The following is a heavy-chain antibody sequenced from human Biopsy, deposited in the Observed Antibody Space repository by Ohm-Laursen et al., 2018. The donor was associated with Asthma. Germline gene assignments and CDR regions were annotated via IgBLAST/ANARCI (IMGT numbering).Heavy chain of an antibody. CDR1: GFTFGDYW. D-gene: IGHD3-3*02. J-gene: IGHJ1*01. CDR2: IKHDGSEK. Sequence: SLRLSCTAPGFTFGDYWMSWVRQVPGKGLEWVANIKHDGSEKNHVDSLKGRFTIPRDNAKNSLYLQVNSLRAEDTAVYYCARTFHFWSPYHAEHYQLWGQGTLVTVSS. CDR3: ARTFHFWSPYHAEHYQL. V-gene: IGHV3-7*01.